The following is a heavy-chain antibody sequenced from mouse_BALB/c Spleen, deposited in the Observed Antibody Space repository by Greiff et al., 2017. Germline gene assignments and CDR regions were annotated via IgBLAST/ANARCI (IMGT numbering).Heavy chain of an antibody. CDR2: IYPGDGDT. CDR3: AFYYEYDEWDYYAMDY. D-gene: IGHD2-4*01. J-gene: IGHJ4*01. Sequence: VQLQESGAELARPGASVKLSCKASGYTFTSYWMQWVKQRPGQGLEWIGAIYPGDGDTRYTQKFKGKATLTADKSSSTAYMQLSSLASEDSAVYYCAFYYEYDEWDYYAMDYWGQGTSVTVSS. V-gene: IGHV1-87*01. CDR1: GYTFTSYW.